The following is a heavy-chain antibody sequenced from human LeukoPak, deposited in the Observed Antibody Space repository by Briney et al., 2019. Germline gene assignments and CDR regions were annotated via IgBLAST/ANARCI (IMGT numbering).Heavy chain of an antibody. CDR1: GFTFSSYG. D-gene: IGHD1-26*01. CDR3: ARDPPSVGATLFSAFDI. Sequence: GGSLRLSCAASGFTFSSYGMHWVRQAPGKGLEWVAVIWYDGSNKYYADSVKGRFTISRDNSKNTLCLQMNSLRAEDTAVYYCARDPPSVGATLFSAFDIWGQGTMVTVSS. CDR2: IWYDGSNK. V-gene: IGHV3-33*01. J-gene: IGHJ3*02.